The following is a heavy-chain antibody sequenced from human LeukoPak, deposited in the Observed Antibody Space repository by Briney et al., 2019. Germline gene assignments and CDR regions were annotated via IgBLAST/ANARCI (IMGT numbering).Heavy chain of an antibody. Sequence: SETLSLTCIVSGGSISGFYWSWFRQPPGKTLEWIGYIYYSGSTNYNPYLKSRVTISVDTSRNQFSLKLRSVTAADTAMYYCARRGQQLDVDPYNMDVWGKGTTVTVSS. CDR1: GGSISGFY. J-gene: IGHJ6*03. V-gene: IGHV4-59*08. CDR3: ARRGQQLDVDPYNMDV. CDR2: IYYSGST. D-gene: IGHD6-13*01.